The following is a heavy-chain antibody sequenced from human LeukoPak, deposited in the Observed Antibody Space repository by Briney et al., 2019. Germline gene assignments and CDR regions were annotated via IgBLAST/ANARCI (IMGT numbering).Heavy chain of an antibody. D-gene: IGHD4-23*01. CDR1: GDSIGSGGYY. CDR2: IYYSGST. V-gene: IGHV4-31*03. J-gene: IGHJ4*02. CDR3: ARGGGGNALDY. Sequence: SETLSLTCTVSGDSIGSGGYYWSWIRQHPGKGLEQIGHIYYSGSTYYSPSLRSRVTISVDTSQNQFSLKLRSVTAADTAVYYCARGGGGNALDYWGQGTLVTVSS.